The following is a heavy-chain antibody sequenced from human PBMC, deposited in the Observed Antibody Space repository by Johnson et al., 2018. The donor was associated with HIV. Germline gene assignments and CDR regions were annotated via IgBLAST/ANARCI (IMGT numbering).Heavy chain of an antibody. Sequence: VQLVESGGGLAQPGGSLRLSCAASGFTFSSYWMAWVRQAPGKGLEWVANVKQDGSEKNYVDSVKGRFTISRDNAKNSMYLQMNSLRGEDTAVYYCARVWVVEVARGAFDIWGQWTMVTVSS. CDR3: ARVWVVEVARGAFDI. CDR2: VKQDGSEK. J-gene: IGHJ3*02. D-gene: IGHD2-15*01. CDR1: GFTFSSYW. V-gene: IGHV3-7*01.